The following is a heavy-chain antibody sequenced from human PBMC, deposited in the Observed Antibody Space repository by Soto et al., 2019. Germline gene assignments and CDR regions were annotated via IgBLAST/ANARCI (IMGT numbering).Heavy chain of an antibody. Sequence: ASVKVSCKASGGTFSSYAISWVRQAPGQGLEWMGGIIPIFGTANYAQKFQGRVTITADESTSTAYMELSSLRSEDTAVYYCARVSTVTKEFEYWGQGTLVTVSS. CDR2: IIPIFGTA. J-gene: IGHJ4*02. V-gene: IGHV1-69*13. D-gene: IGHD4-17*01. CDR1: GGTFSSYA. CDR3: ARVSTVTKEFEY.